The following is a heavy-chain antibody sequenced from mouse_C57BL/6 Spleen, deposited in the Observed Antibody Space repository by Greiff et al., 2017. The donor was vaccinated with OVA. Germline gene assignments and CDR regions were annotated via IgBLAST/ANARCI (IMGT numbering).Heavy chain of an antibody. D-gene: IGHD2-3*01. Sequence: EVKVVESGGGLVKPGGSLKLSCAASGFTFSDYGMHWVRQAPEKGLEWVAYISSGSSTIYYADTVQGRFTITRDNAKNTLFLQMTSLRSDDTAMYYCARTDGYYGYWGQGTTLTVSS. CDR2: ISSGSSTI. CDR3: ARTDGYYGY. V-gene: IGHV5-17*01. CDR1: GFTFSDYG. J-gene: IGHJ2*01.